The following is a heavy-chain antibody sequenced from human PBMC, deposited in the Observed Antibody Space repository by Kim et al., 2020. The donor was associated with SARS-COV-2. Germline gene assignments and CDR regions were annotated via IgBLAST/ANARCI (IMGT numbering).Heavy chain of an antibody. D-gene: IGHD3-22*01. V-gene: IGHV4-31*02. J-gene: IGHJ6*02. Sequence: SLKSRVTISVDTSKNQFSLKLSSVTAADTAVYYCAREIYYDSSGYYEDVWGQGTTVTVSS. CDR3: AREIYYDSSGYYEDV.